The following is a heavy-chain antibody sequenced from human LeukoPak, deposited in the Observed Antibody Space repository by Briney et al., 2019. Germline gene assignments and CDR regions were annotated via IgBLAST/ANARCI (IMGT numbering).Heavy chain of an antibody. CDR3: ARGGRIAAAGMKIDY. J-gene: IGHJ4*02. CDR2: IGGSGDST. V-gene: IGHV3-23*01. Sequence: GGSLRLSCAASGFTFSSYAMSWVRQAPGKGLEWVSAIGGSGDSTYYADSVKGRFTISRDNSKNTLYLQMNSLRAEDTAVYYCARGGRIAAAGMKIDYWGQGTLVTVSS. D-gene: IGHD6-13*01. CDR1: GFTFSSYA.